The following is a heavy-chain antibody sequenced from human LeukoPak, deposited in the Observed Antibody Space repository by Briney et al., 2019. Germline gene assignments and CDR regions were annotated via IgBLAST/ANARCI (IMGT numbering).Heavy chain of an antibody. CDR2: IRGDTSTI. D-gene: IGHD6-13*01. Sequence: GGSLRLSCAASGFTFSSFSMNWVRQAPGKGLEWVSYIRGDTSTIYYADSVKGRFTISSDDPKNSLYLHMNSLRAEDTAVYYCVRGTAASGLGYWGQGALVTVSS. V-gene: IGHV3-48*04. J-gene: IGHJ4*02. CDR1: GFTFSSFS. CDR3: VRGTAASGLGY.